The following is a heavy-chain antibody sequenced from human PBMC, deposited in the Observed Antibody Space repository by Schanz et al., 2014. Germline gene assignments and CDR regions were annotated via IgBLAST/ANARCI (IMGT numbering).Heavy chain of an antibody. CDR3: ASSGAGYSSSWDFDY. V-gene: IGHV3-33*01. CDR1: GFTFSNHG. CDR2: IWYDGSNE. D-gene: IGHD6-13*01. J-gene: IGHJ4*02. Sequence: QVQLVESGGGVVQPGRSLRLSCAASGFTFSNHGMHWVRQSPGKGLEWVALIWYDGSNEYYADSVKGRFTISRDTPKNTLYVQMNSLRSDDTAVYYCASSGAGYSSSWDFDYWGQGTLVTVSS.